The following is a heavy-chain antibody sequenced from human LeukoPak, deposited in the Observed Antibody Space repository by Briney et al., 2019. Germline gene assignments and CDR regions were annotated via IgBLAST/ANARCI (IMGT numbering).Heavy chain of an antibody. Sequence: GASVKVSCKASGYTFTSYDINWVRQATGQGLEWMGWMNPNSGNTGYAQKFQGRVTITRNTSISTAYMELSSLRSEDTAVYYCARGRRYCSSTSCYFGYTHLDYWGQGTLVTVSS. CDR3: ARGRRYCSSTSCYFGYTHLDY. CDR1: GYTFTSYD. D-gene: IGHD2-2*01. J-gene: IGHJ4*02. CDR2: MNPNSGNT. V-gene: IGHV1-8*03.